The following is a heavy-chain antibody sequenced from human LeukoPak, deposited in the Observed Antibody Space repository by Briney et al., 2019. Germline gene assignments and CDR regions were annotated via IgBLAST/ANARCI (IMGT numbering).Heavy chain of an antibody. Sequence: SGTLSLTCPVFGASFSRDYWSWIRRPPGKGREWIGVFNQSGSTKYNPSLKSRVTISVDTSKNQFSLKLSSVTAADTAVYDCASRGRVGYNWNYGDYWGQGTLVTVAS. D-gene: IGHD1-7*01. CDR2: FNQSGST. V-gene: IGHV4-34*01. CDR3: ASRGRVGYNWNYGDY. CDR1: GASFSRDY. J-gene: IGHJ4*02.